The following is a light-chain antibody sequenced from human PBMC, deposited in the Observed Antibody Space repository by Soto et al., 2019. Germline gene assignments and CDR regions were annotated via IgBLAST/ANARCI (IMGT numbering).Light chain of an antibody. CDR1: QGINSW. CDR2: GAS. Sequence: DIQLTQSPSFVSASVGDRVTINCRASQGINSWLAWYQQKQGKAPKXXIDGASTLQSGVPSRFSGSGSGTDFTLTISSVQPEDCATYYCQQAYSFPLTFGGGTKVDIK. CDR3: QQAYSFPLT. J-gene: IGKJ4*01. V-gene: IGKV1-12*01.